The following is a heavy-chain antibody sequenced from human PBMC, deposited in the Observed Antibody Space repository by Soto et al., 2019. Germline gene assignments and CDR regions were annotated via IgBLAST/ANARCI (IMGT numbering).Heavy chain of an antibody. CDR2: ISPYNGNT. CDR3: ARDLLPMTATSNDAFVI. CDR1: GYMFNNYG. V-gene: IGHV1-18*04. D-gene: IGHD2-21*02. J-gene: IGHJ3*02. Sequence: ASVKVSCKASGYMFNNYGISWVRQAPGQGLEWMAWISPYNGNTNYAQKFQGRVTMTADSSTSTAHMELRSLKTDDTAVYYCARDLLPMTATSNDAFVIWGQGTMVTVSS.